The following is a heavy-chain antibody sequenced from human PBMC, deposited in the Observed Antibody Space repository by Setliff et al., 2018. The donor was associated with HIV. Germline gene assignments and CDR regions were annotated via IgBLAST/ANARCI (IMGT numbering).Heavy chain of an antibody. CDR2: ISWNSFSL. J-gene: IGHJ4*02. D-gene: IGHD1-26*01. V-gene: IGHV3-9*01. CDR3: AKESGSYYFDS. CDR1: GVTFDDYP. Sequence: GGSLRLSCAASGVTFDDYPMHWVRQAPGKGLEWVSGISWNSFSLGYADSVKGRFTISRDNAKNSLYLQMNSLRAEDTALYYCAKESGSYYFDSWGQGTPVTVSS.